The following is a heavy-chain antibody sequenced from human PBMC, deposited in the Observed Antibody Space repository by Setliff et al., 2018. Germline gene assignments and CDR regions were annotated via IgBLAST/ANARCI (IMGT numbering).Heavy chain of an antibody. D-gene: IGHD3-3*01. CDR1: GYTFTSYD. CDR3: ARENTAKNFWGEESDY. CDR2: MNPNSGNT. J-gene: IGHJ4*02. Sequence: GASVKVSCKASGYTFTSYDINWVRQATGQGLEWMGWMNPNSGNTGYAQKFQGRVTITRNTSISTAYMELSSLRFEDRAVYYCARENTAKNFWGEESDYWGQGTLVTVS. V-gene: IGHV1-8*03.